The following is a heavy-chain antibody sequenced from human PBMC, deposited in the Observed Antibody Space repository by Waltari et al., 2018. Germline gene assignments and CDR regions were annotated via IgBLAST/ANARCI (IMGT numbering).Heavy chain of an antibody. CDR3: ARHASGSYLRDLDY. J-gene: IGHJ4*02. V-gene: IGHV4-38-2*01. CDR2: IYHSGST. D-gene: IGHD1-26*01. Sequence: QVQLQESGPGLVKPSETLSLTCAVSGYSISSGYYWGWIRQPPGKGLEWIGSIYHSGSTYDNPSLKSRVTISVDTSKNQFSLKLSSVTAADTAVYYCARHASGSYLRDLDYWGQGTLVTVSS. CDR1: GYSISSGYY.